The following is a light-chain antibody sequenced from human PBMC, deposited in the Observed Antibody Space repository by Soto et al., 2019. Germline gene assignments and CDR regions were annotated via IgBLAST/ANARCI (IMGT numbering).Light chain of an antibody. V-gene: IGKV2D-29*01. CDR3: MQGKHWPIT. CDR1: HSLLHTDGKTY. J-gene: IGKJ5*01. Sequence: DVVVTQTPLSLSFTPGQPCSVSCRSSHSLLHTDGKTYLYWYLQKPGQHPQLLIYGVSNRFSGVPDRFSGSGSGTDFALKISRVEAEDVAVYYCMQGKHWPITFGQGTRLEIK. CDR2: GVS.